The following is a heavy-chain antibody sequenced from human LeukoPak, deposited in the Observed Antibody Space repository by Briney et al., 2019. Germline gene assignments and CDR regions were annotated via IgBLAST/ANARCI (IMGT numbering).Heavy chain of an antibody. Sequence: GRSLRLSCAESGFTFSSYGMHWVRQAPGKALEWVAVIWYDGSNKYYADSVKGRFTISRDNSKNTLYLQMNSLRAEDTAVYYCAKGPRVSQYYDILTGYYRLDFDYWGQGTLVTVSS. J-gene: IGHJ4*02. V-gene: IGHV3-33*06. D-gene: IGHD3-9*01. CDR2: IWYDGSNK. CDR1: GFTFSSYG. CDR3: AKGPRVSQYYDILTGYYRLDFDY.